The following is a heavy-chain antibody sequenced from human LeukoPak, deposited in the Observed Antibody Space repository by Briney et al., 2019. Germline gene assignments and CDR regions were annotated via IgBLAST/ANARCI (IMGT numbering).Heavy chain of an antibody. CDR3: ASSTFNYYDSSGPFDY. CDR1: GGSISSSSYY. D-gene: IGHD3-22*01. J-gene: IGHJ4*02. CDR2: IYYSGST. Sequence: IPSETLSLTCTVSGGSISSSSYYWSWIRQPPGKGLEWIGYIYYSGSTNYNPSLKSRVTISVDTSKNQFSLKLSSVTAADTAVYYCASSTFNYYDSSGPFDYWGQGTLVTVSS. V-gene: IGHV4-61*01.